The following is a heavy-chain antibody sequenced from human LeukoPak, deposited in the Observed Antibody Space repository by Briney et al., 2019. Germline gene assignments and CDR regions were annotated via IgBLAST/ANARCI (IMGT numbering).Heavy chain of an antibody. CDR2: IYYSGST. J-gene: IGHJ4*02. CDR3: ARAGAYCGGDCYYFDY. Sequence: SETLSLTCTVSGGSISSYYWSWIRQPPGKGLEWIGYIYYSGSTNYNPSLKSRVTISVDTSKNQFSLKLSSVTAADTAAYYCARAGAYCGGDCYYFDYRGQGTLVTVSS. D-gene: IGHD2-21*02. CDR1: GGSISSYY. V-gene: IGHV4-59*01.